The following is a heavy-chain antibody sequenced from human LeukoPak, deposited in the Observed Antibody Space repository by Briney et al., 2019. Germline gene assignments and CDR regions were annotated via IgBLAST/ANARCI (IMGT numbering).Heavy chain of an antibody. D-gene: IGHD3-9*01. V-gene: IGHV2-5*02. CDR2: IYWDDDK. J-gene: IGHJ3*01. Sequence: SGPTLVKPTQTLTLTCTFSGFSLSTTGVGVGWIRQPPGKALEWLALIYWDDDKRYNPSLKSRLSITGATSKNQVVLTMTNMDPVDTATYYCAHEDWYDAFDFWGQGTMVTVSS. CDR3: AHEDWYDAFDF. CDR1: GFSLSTTGVG.